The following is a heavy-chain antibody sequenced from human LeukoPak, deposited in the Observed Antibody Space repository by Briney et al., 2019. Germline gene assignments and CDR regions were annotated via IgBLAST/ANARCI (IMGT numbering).Heavy chain of an antibody. Sequence: GGSLRLSCAASGFTFSSYGMHWVRQAPGKGLEWVAFIRYDGGNKYYADSVKGRFTISRDNSKNTLYLQMNSLRAEDTAVYYCAKTGSVDYWGQGTLVTVSS. CDR3: AKTGSVDY. CDR1: GFTFSSYG. V-gene: IGHV3-30*02. J-gene: IGHJ4*02. CDR2: IRYDGGNK. D-gene: IGHD2-15*01.